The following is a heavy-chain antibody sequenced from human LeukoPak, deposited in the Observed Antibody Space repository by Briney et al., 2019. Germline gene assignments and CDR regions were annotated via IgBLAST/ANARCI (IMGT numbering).Heavy chain of an antibody. V-gene: IGHV3-23*01. CDR3: AKGGY. CDR2: ISSNGRST. CDR1: GFTFRNYA. J-gene: IGHJ4*02. Sequence: PGGSLRLSCAASGFTFRNYAMTWLRQAPGKGLEWVSDISSNGRSTYYADSAKGRFTISRDNSKNTLYLQMNNLRVDDTAIYYCAKGGYWGQGTLVTVSS.